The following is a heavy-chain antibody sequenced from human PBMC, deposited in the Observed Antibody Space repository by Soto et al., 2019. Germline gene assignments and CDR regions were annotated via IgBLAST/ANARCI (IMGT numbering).Heavy chain of an antibody. D-gene: IGHD3-10*01. CDR2: ISGSGGST. J-gene: IGHJ4*02. Sequence: GGSLRLSCAASGFTFSRYAMSWVRQAPGKGLEWVSAISGSGGSTNYADSVKGRFTSSRDNSKNTLYLQMNSLRAEDTAVYYCAALMGDVLLWVGEAAPFDYWGQGTLVTVSS. V-gene: IGHV3-23*01. CDR3: AALMGDVLLWVGEAAPFDY. CDR1: GFTFSRYA.